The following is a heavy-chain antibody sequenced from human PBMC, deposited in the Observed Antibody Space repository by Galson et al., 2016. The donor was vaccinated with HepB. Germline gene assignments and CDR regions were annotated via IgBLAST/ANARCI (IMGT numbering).Heavy chain of an antibody. Sequence: SVKVSCKASGYTFSSYGISWVRQAPGQGLEWMGWISANNDNTIYARRLQARVIMTTDTSTSTAYMDLTNLRSDDTAVYYFARDAGSSGYYEGEFPADYWGQGTRVTVSS. CDR1: GYTFSSYG. CDR2: ISANNDNT. CDR3: ARDAGSSGYYEGEFPADY. V-gene: IGHV1-18*01. D-gene: IGHD3-22*01. J-gene: IGHJ4*02.